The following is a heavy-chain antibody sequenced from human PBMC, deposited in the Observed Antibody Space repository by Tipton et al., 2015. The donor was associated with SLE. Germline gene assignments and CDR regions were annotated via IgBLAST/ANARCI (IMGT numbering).Heavy chain of an antibody. D-gene: IGHD1-1*01. CDR3: ARVAPTEVFDY. CDR1: GGSISTYS. J-gene: IGHJ4*02. Sequence: LRLSCTVSGGSISTYSWSWIRQPPGKGLEWIAYIYHSDNTNYNPSLKSRVTTSVDTSKNQVSLKLSSVTAAGTAVYYCARVAPTEVFDYWGQGTLVTVSS. V-gene: IGHV4-59*12. CDR2: IYHSDNT.